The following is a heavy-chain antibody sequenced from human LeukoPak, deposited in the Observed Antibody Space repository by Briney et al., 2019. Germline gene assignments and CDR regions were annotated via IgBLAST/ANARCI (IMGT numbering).Heavy chain of an antibody. CDR3: ARELPPVVTYYFDY. J-gene: IGHJ4*02. CDR1: EFTFSTYA. V-gene: IGHV3-64*01. D-gene: IGHD3-22*01. CDR2: ISSDGDST. Sequence: PGGSLRLSCGASEFTFSTYAMHWVRQAPGKGLEYVSAISSDGDSTYYANSVKGRFTISRDNSKNTLYLQMNSLRAEDTAVYYCARELPPVVTYYFDYWGQGTLVTVSS.